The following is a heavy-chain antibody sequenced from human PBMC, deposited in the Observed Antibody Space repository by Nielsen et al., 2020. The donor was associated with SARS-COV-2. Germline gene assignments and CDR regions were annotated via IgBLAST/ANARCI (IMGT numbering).Heavy chain of an antibody. V-gene: IGHV3-7*03. CDR1: GFTFSSYW. Sequence: GESLKISCAASGFTFSSYWMSWVRQAPGKGLEWVANIKQDGSEKYYVDSVKGRFTISRDNAKNSLYLQMNSLRAEDTAVYYCAKDGDIVVVVAFDYWGQGTLVTVSS. J-gene: IGHJ4*02. CDR3: AKDGDIVVVVAFDY. CDR2: IKQDGSEK. D-gene: IGHD2-15*01.